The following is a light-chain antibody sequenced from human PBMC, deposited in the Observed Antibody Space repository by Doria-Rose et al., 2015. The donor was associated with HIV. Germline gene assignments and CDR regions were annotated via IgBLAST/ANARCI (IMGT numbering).Light chain of an antibody. CDR2: DGS. V-gene: IGKV3-20*01. Sequence: TQSPGTLSLSPGERATLSCRASQSFSSTYLAWYQRKPGQAPSLLIYDGSTRATGIPDRFSASGSGTDFTLTINRLEPEDFALYYCHQYSTSWTFGRGTKVEI. CDR1: QSFSSTY. J-gene: IGKJ1*01. CDR3: HQYSTSWT.